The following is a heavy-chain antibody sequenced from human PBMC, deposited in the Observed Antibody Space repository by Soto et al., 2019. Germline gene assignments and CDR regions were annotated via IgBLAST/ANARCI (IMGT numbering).Heavy chain of an antibody. CDR3: ARAFDY. J-gene: IGHJ4*02. V-gene: IGHV3-13*01. Sequence: GXSLRLSCAASGFTFSIYDMHWVRQATGXXLXWXXXIGXXGEXXXXXXVKXXXXXXXENAKKYLYLQMKSMRAGDTAVYYCARAFDYWGQGTLVTVS. CDR1: GFTFSIYD. CDR2: IGXXGEX.